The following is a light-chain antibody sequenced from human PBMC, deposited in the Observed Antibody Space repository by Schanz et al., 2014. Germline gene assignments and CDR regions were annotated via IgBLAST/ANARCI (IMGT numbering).Light chain of an antibody. Sequence: EIVLTQSPATLSLSPGERATLSCRASQSVSKYLAWYQQKPGQAPRLLIYDASNRATGIPARFSGGGSGTDFTLTISSLEPEDFAVYYCHQRSNWPPGFGQGTKLEIK. V-gene: IGKV3-11*01. CDR2: DAS. CDR1: QSVSKY. J-gene: IGKJ2*03. CDR3: HQRSNWPPG.